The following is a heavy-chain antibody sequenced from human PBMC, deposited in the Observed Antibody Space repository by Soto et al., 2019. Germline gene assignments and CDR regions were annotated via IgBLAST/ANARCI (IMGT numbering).Heavy chain of an antibody. J-gene: IGHJ3*02. CDR1: GYSFPTYW. V-gene: IGHV5-51*01. Sequence: GESLKISCKGSGYSFPTYWLAWVRQMPGKGLEWMGIIYPGDSDARYSPSFQGQVTMSADKSINTAYLQWSSLKASDNAMYFCARNSGIHHYYDSSGSPDDPHICGPGTMVTVSS. CDR3: ARNSGIHHYYDSSGSPDDPHI. CDR2: IYPGDSDA. D-gene: IGHD3-22*01.